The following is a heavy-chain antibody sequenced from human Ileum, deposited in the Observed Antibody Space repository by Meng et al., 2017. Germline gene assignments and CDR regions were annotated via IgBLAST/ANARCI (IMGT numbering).Heavy chain of an antibody. CDR2: IYSGGSP. V-gene: IGHV3-53*01. J-gene: IGHJ4*02. CDR3: ARGYNRGFDY. D-gene: IGHD5-18*01. Sequence: GESLKISCAVSGLTVSSNYMSWVRQAPGKGLEWVSVIYSGGSPYYADSVKGRFTISRDNSKNTLYLQMNSLRAEDTAIYYCARGYNRGFDYWGQGTLVTVSS. CDR1: GLTVSSNY.